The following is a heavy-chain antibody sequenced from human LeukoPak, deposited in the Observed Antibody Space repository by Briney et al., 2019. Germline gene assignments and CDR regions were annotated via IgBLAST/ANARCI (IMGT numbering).Heavy chain of an antibody. CDR2: INPNSGGT. J-gene: IGHJ6*03. Sequence: GASVKVSCKASGYTFTGYYMHWVRQAPGQGLEWMGWINPNSGGTNYAQKFQGRVTMTRDTSISTAYMELSRLRSDDTAVYYCARPMVRGVITYYMDVWGKGTTVTVSS. V-gene: IGHV1-2*02. D-gene: IGHD3-10*01. CDR3: ARPMVRGVITYYMDV. CDR1: GYTFTGYY.